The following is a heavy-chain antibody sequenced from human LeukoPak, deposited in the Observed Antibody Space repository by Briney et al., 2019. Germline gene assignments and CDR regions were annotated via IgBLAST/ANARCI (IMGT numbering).Heavy chain of an antibody. Sequence: ASVKVSCKASGYTFTHYYIHWVRQAPGQGLEWMGIINPSGGNTNYAQRFQGRVTMTRDMSTSTVYMELSSLRSEDTAVYYCARERSSGYNDAFDIWGQGTMVTVSS. D-gene: IGHD3-22*01. CDR2: INPSGGNT. CDR1: GYTFTHYY. J-gene: IGHJ3*02. CDR3: ARERSSGYNDAFDI. V-gene: IGHV1-46*01.